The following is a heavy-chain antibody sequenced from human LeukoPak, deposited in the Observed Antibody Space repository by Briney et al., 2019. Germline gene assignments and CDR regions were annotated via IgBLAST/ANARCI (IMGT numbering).Heavy chain of an antibody. CDR1: GFTFSSYA. D-gene: IGHD5-18*01. J-gene: IGHJ4*02. CDR2: ISYDESGK. CDR3: ARGSYGSLY. Sequence: PGGSLRLSCAASGFTFSSYAMHWVRQAPGKGLEWVAVISYDESGKYYADSVKARFTISRDNSKNTLSLQMNSLRAEDTAMYYCARGSYGSLYWGQGTLVTVSS. V-gene: IGHV3-30*04.